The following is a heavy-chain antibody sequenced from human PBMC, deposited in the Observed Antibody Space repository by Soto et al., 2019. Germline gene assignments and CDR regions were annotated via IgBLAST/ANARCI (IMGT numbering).Heavy chain of an antibody. CDR3: ARRYVGTFDY. CDR1: GGSISRYY. V-gene: IGHV4-59*08. J-gene: IGHJ4*02. Sequence: QVQLQESGPGLVKPSETLSLTCTVSGGSISRYYWSWIRQPPGKGLEWIGYIYYSGSTNYNPSLKSRVTVSADTSKNHFSLKLSSVPASDTAVYCRARRYVGTFDYLGQGTLVTVSS. D-gene: IGHD3-16*01. CDR2: IYYSGST.